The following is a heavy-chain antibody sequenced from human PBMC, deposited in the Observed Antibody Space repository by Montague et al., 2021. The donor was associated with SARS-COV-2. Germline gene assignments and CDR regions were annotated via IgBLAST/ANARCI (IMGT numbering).Heavy chain of an antibody. J-gene: IGHJ6*02. Sequence: SETLSLTCTVSGGSISSSSYYWGWIRQPPGKGLEWIGSIYYSGSTYYNPSLKSRVTISVDTSKNQFSLKLSSVTAADTAVYCCARDQGYNWNYYYYYGMDVWGQGTTVTVSS. D-gene: IGHD1-20*01. CDR3: ARDQGYNWNYYYYYGMDV. CDR2: IYYSGST. V-gene: IGHV4-39*07. CDR1: GGSISSSSYY.